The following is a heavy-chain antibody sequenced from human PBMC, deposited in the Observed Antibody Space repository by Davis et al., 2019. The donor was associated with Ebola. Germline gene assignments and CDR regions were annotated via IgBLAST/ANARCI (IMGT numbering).Heavy chain of an antibody. CDR3: ARGGGSDCWSGFEALDV. D-gene: IGHD3-3*01. Sequence: MPSETLSLTCAVSGGHLSGFYWSWIRQAPGKGMEWIGEVNHSGNTNHNPSLKSRATISVETSQQISLKLTSVTAADTAVYYCARGGGSDCWSGFEALDVWGQGTMVSVSS. CDR1: GGHLSGFY. V-gene: IGHV4-34*04. J-gene: IGHJ3*01. CDR2: VNHSGNT.